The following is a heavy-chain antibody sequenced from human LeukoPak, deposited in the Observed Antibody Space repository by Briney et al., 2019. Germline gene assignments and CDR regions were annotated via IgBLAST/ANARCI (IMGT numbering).Heavy chain of an antibody. J-gene: IGHJ4*02. CDR1: GYTFTSYA. V-gene: IGHV1-3*01. D-gene: IGHD4-17*01. CDR3: ARPNYGDYDPLDY. CDR2: INAGNGNT. Sequence: ASVKVSCEASGYTFTSYAMHWVRQAPGQRLEWMGWINAGNGNTKYSQKFQGRVTITRDTSASTAYMELSSLRSEDTAVFYCARPNYGDYDPLDYWGQGTLVTVSS.